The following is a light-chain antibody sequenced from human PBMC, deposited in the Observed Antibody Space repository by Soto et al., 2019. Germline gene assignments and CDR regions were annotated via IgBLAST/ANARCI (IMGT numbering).Light chain of an antibody. CDR2: EVS. CDR1: SSDVGAYNY. CDR3: SSYAGTNNLLYV. Sequence: QSVLTQPPSASGSPGQSVTISCSGTSSDVGAYNYVSWYQQHPGKAPRLLIYEVSQRPSGVPDRFSGSKSANTASLTVSGLQPEDEADYYCSSYAGTNNLLYVFGTGTQLTVL. V-gene: IGLV2-8*01. J-gene: IGLJ1*01.